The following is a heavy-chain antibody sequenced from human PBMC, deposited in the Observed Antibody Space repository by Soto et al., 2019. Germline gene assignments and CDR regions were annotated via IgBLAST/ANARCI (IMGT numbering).Heavy chain of an antibody. Sequence: EVQLLESGGGLVQPGGSLRLSCAASGFTFSSYAMSWVRQAPGKGLEWVSAISGSGGSTYYADSVKGRFTISRDNSKNTLDLQMSSLRAEDTAVYYCAKPPGIAARPELGLDPWGQGTLVTVSS. CDR1: GFTFSSYA. J-gene: IGHJ5*02. CDR3: AKPPGIAARPELGLDP. V-gene: IGHV3-23*01. D-gene: IGHD6-6*01. CDR2: ISGSGGST.